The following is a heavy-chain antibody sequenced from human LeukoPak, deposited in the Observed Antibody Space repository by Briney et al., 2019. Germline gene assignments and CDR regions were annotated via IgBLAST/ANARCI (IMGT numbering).Heavy chain of an antibody. J-gene: IGHJ4*02. CDR1: GFTFSSYS. V-gene: IGHV3-21*01. D-gene: IGHD2-15*01. CDR2: ISSSSSYI. Sequence: PGGSLRLSCAASGFTFSSYSMNWVRQAPGKGLEWVSSISSSSSYIYYADSVKGRFTISRDNAKNSLYLQMNSRRAEATAVYYCARVGVVAATDEKDYWGQGTLVTVSS. CDR3: ARVGVVAATDEKDY.